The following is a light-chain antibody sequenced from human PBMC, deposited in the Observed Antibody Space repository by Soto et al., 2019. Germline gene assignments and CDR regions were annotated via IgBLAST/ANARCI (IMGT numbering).Light chain of an antibody. CDR3: QQYNDYSWT. CDR1: QSISNW. CDR2: KAS. Sequence: DIQMTQSPSTLSASVGDRVTITCRVSQSISNWLAWYQQKPGKAPKLLVYKASTLESGVPSRFSGSGSGTEFTLTISSLQPDDFATYYCQQYNDYSWTFAQGTKVEIK. J-gene: IGKJ1*01. V-gene: IGKV1-5*03.